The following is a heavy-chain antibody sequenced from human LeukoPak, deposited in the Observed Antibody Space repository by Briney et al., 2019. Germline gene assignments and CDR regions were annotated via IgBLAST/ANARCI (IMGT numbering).Heavy chain of an antibody. CDR1: GYTFTSYG. D-gene: IGHD3-22*01. Sequence: ASVKVSCKASGYTFTSYGISWVRQAPGQGLEWMGWISAYNGNTNYAQKLQGRVTMTTDTSTSTAYMELRSLRSDGTAVYYCAITPTYYYDSSGYSYWGQGTLVTVSS. V-gene: IGHV1-18*01. CDR3: AITPTYYYDSSGYSY. CDR2: ISAYNGNT. J-gene: IGHJ4*02.